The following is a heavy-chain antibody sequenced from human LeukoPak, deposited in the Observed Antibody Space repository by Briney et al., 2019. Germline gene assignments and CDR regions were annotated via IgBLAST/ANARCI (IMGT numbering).Heavy chain of an antibody. V-gene: IGHV3-30*04. CDR2: LSSDTRDI. Sequence: GGSLRLSCAASGFTFRTYAMHWVRQAPAKGLEWVAVLSSDTRDIHYADSVRGRFTISRDNSKNTLYLQMNGLKSDDTALYYCVRDALGSLDYWGQGTLVTVSS. J-gene: IGHJ4*02. D-gene: IGHD3-10*01. CDR3: VRDALGSLDY. CDR1: GFTFRTYA.